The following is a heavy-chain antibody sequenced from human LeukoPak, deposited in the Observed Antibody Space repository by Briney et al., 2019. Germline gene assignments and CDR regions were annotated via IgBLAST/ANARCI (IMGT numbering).Heavy chain of an antibody. V-gene: IGHV3-23*01. CDR1: GFTFSGHA. D-gene: IGHD3-3*01. J-gene: IGHJ4*02. CDR3: VKDLWPAGNRGGYYSPFDY. CDR2: ISESGDAT. Sequence: GGSLRLSCAASGFTFSGHAMSWVRQAPGKGLEWVSAISESGDATNYADSVRGRFTISRDNSKNTVHLQLNSLRAADTAVHYCVKDLWPAGNRGGYYSPFDYWGQGTLVTVSS.